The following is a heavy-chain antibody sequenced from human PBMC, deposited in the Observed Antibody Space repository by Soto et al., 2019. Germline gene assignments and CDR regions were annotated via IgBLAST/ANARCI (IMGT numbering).Heavy chain of an antibody. CDR1: GGALSSYA. D-gene: IGHD2-15*01. CDR2: IIPIFSTT. J-gene: IGHJ6*02. V-gene: IGHV1-69*13. CDR3: ARGGVVVDLRDCYSMDS. Sequence: ASVKVSCKASGGALSSYAISWVRQAPGQGLEWMGGIIPIFSTTNYAQKFQGRVTITADDSTRTAYMELSSLRSEDTAVYYCARGGVVVDLRDCYSMDSWGQGTTVTVSS.